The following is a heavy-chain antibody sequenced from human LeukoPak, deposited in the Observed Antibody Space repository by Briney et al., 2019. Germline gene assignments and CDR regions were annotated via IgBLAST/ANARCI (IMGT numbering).Heavy chain of an antibody. D-gene: IGHD3-3*01. CDR3: ARDHHDFWSGYPNY. CDR1: GFTLGRYW. J-gene: IGHJ4*02. Sequence: GGSLRLSCAASGFTLGRYWMHWFRQAPGTGLVWVARSNSDGKITDYADSVRGRFTTSRDNTKNTVYLQMSSLRAEDTGVYYCARDHHDFWSGYPNYWGQGTLVIVSS. V-gene: IGHV3-74*01. CDR2: SNSDGKIT.